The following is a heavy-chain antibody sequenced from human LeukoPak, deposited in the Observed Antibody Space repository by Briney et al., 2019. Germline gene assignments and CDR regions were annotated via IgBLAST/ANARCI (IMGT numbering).Heavy chain of an antibody. D-gene: IGHD4-23*01. J-gene: IGHJ2*01. V-gene: IGHV4-39*07. CDR3: ARVNKGQLLYWFFDV. CDR2: FHYSGTT. Sequence: SETLSLTCTVSGGSISSSSYYWGWIRQPPGKGLEWMGSFHYSGTTKSNPSLKSRVTMSIDTSNTQFSLRLTSVTAADTAVYYCARVNKGQLLYWFFDVWGRGTLVTVSS. CDR1: GGSISSSSYY.